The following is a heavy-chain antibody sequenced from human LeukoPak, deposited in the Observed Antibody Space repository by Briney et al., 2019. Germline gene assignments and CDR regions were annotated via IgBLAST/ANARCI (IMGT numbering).Heavy chain of an antibody. D-gene: IGHD5-12*01. Sequence: GGSLRLSCAASGITLTTYAMTWVRQAPGKGPEWVSSISGSGGRTYYADSLKGRFTISRDNSKNTLYLQMNSLRPEDTAVYSCAIGPPYGGYSDWGQGTLVTVSS. J-gene: IGHJ4*02. V-gene: IGHV3-23*01. CDR1: GITLTTYA. CDR2: ISGSGGRT. CDR3: AIGPPYGGYSD.